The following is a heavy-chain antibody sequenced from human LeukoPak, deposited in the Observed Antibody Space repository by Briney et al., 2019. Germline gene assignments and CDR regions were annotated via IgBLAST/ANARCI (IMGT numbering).Heavy chain of an antibody. V-gene: IGHV4-38-2*02. CDR2: IYHSGST. CDR1: GYSISSGYY. CDR3: ARGAIVVIITSYYFDY. J-gene: IGHJ4*02. D-gene: IGHD3-22*01. Sequence: SETLSLTCTVSGYSISSGYYWGWIRQPPGKGLEWIGSIYHSGSTYYNPSLKSRVTISVDTSKNQFSLKLSSVTAADTAVYYCARGAIVVIITSYYFDYWGQGTLVTVSS.